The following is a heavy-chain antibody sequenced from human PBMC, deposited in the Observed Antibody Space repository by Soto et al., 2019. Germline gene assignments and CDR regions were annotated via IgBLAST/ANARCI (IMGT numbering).Heavy chain of an antibody. J-gene: IGHJ1*01. D-gene: IGHD6-13*01. CDR3: ARWAAAGAEYFQH. Sequence: QVQLVQSGAEVKKPGSSVKVSCKASGGTFSSYTISWVRQAPGQGLEWMGRIIPILGIANYAQKIQGRVTITADKSTSTAYMELSSLRSEDTAVYYCARWAAAGAEYFQHWGQGTLVTVSS. CDR1: GGTFSSYT. CDR2: IIPILGIA. V-gene: IGHV1-69*02.